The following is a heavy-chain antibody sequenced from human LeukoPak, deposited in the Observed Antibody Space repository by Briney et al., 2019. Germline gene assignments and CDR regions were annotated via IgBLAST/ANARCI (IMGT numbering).Heavy chain of an antibody. CDR1: GGTFSSYA. Sequence: SVKVSCKASGGTFSSYAISWVRQAPGQGLEWMGGIIPIFGTANYAQKFQGRVTITADESTSTAYMELSSLRSEDTAVYYCARGRLYYYDSSGYYPFDYWGQGTLVTVSS. CDR2: IIPIFGTA. CDR3: ARGRLYYYDSSGYYPFDY. J-gene: IGHJ4*02. V-gene: IGHV1-69*13. D-gene: IGHD3-22*01.